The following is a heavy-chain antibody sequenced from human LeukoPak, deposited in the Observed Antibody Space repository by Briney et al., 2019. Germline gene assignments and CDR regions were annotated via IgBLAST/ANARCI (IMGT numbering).Heavy chain of an antibody. CDR2: IYSGGST. CDR3: ARNHAYSYGGFRWFDP. D-gene: IGHD5-18*01. CDR1: GFTVSSNY. V-gene: IGHV3-53*01. J-gene: IGHJ5*02. Sequence: PGGSLRLSCAASGFTVSSNYMSWVRQAPGKGLEWVSVIYSGGSTYYADSVKGRFTISRDNSKNTLYLQMNSLRAEDTAVYYCARNHAYSYGGFRWFDPWAREPWSPSPQ.